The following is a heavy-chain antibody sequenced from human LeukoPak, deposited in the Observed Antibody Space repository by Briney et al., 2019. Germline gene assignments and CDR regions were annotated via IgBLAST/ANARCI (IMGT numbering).Heavy chain of an antibody. Sequence: SQTLSLTCAISGDTVSSNSAAWNWIRQSPSRGLEWLGRTYFRSKWYNDYAESVKGRISINPDTSKNQFSLQLNSVNPEDTAVYYCANLYLDTWSQGSLVTVSS. D-gene: IGHD3-22*01. J-gene: IGHJ5*02. CDR2: TYFRSKWYN. V-gene: IGHV6-1*01. CDR1: GDTVSSNSAA. CDR3: ANLYLDT.